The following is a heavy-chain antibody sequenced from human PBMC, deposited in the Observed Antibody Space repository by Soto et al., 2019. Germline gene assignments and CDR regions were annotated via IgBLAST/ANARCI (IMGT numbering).Heavy chain of an antibody. CDR1: GYTFTSYD. CDR3: ARIPIVSGWTDYWYFDL. V-gene: IGHV1-8*01. D-gene: IGHD6-19*01. CDR2: MNPNSGNT. Sequence: QVQLVQSGAEVKKPGASVKVSCKASGYTFTSYDINWVRQATGQGLEWMGWMNPNSGNTGYAQKFQGRVTMTRNTSITTAYMELSSLRSEDTALYYCARIPIVSGWTDYWYFDLWGRGTLVTVSS. J-gene: IGHJ2*01.